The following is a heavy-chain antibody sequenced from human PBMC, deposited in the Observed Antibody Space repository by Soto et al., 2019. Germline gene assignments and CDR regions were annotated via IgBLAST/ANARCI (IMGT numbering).Heavy chain of an antibody. D-gene: IGHD3-22*01. CDR1: GFTVSSNY. CDR3: ARIIYDSSGYAALRGAFDI. Sequence: GGSLRLSCAASGFTVSSNYMSWVRQAPGKGLEWVSVIYSGGSTYYADSVKGRFTISRDNSKNTLYLQMNSLRAEDTAVYYCARIIYDSSGYAALRGAFDIWGQGTMVTVSS. J-gene: IGHJ3*02. CDR2: IYSGGST. V-gene: IGHV3-53*01.